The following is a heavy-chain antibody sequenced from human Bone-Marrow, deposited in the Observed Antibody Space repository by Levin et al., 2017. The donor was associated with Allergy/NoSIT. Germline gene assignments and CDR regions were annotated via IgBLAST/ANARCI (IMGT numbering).Heavy chain of an antibody. CDR3: ASLTTVTTGWFDP. J-gene: IGHJ5*02. D-gene: IGHD4-17*01. Sequence: SCAASGFTLSSYGIHWVRQAPGKGLEWVALFSEDGSSKYYADAVKGRFTISRDNSKNTVYLQMNSLRPEDTAMYYCASLTTVTTGWFDPWGQGTLVTVSS. CDR2: FSEDGSSK. V-gene: IGHV3-30*03. CDR1: GFTLSSYG.